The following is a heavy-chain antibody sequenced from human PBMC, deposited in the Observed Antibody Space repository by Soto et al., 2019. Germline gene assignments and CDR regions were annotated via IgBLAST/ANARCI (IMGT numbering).Heavy chain of an antibody. J-gene: IGHJ4*02. V-gene: IGHV3-53*01. CDR1: GFTVSSKY. Sequence: GGSLRLSCAASGFTVSSKYMIWVRQAPGKGLEWVSVIYSDGSTYYADSVKGRFTISRDNSKNTLYLQMNSLRAEDTAVYYCAAERGPTYYFDYWGQGTLVTVSS. D-gene: IGHD2-21*01. CDR2: IYSDGST. CDR3: AAERGPTYYFDY.